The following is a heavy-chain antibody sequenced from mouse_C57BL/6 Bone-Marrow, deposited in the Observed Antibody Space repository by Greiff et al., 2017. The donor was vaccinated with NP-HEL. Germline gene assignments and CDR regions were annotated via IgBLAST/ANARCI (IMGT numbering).Heavy chain of an antibody. J-gene: IGHJ3*01. CDR1: GYTFTGYW. D-gene: IGHD3-2*02. CDR3: AGRSSGYGFAY. V-gene: IGHV1-9*01. CDR2: ILPGSGST. Sequence: VQLQESGAELMKPGASVKLSCKATGYTFTGYWIEWVKQRPGHGLEWIGEILPGSGSTNYNEKFKGKATFTADTSSNPAYMQLRSLTTEDSAIYYCAGRSSGYGFAYWGQGTLVTVSA.